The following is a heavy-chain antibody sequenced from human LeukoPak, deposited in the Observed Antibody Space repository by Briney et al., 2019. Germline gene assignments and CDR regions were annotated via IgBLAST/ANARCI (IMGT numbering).Heavy chain of an antibody. CDR3: ARALYYYDSSGYYNYFDY. D-gene: IGHD3-22*01. J-gene: IGHJ4*02. V-gene: IGHV4-34*01. CDR1: GGSFSGYY. Sequence: KPSETLSLTCAVYGGSFSGYYWSWIRQPPGKGLEWIGEINHSGSTNYNPSLKSRVTISVDTSKNQFSLKLSSVTAADTAVYYCARALYYYDSSGYYNYFDYWGQGTLVTVSS. CDR2: INHSGST.